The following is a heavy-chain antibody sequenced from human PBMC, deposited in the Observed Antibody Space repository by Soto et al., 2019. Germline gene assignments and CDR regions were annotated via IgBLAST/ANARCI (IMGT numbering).Heavy chain of an antibody. Sequence: QLQESGPGLVKPSQTLSPTCSVSGGSINNNDYYWSWIRQTPGKGLEWIGYVYYTGSSDYIPALKSRLSMSIDKSKNQFHLKLNSVTAADTATYFCGRMSYFYDKWYFDIWGRGTLVTVSS. J-gene: IGHJ2*01. CDR2: VYYTGSS. D-gene: IGHD3-22*01. V-gene: IGHV4-30-4*01. CDR3: GRMSYFYDKWYFDI. CDR1: GGSINNNDYY.